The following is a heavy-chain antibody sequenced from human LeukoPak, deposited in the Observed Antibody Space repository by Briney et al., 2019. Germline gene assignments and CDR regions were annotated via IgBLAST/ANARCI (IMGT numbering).Heavy chain of an antibody. CDR3: ARDTDYGDYGVNSGY. J-gene: IGHJ4*02. D-gene: IGHD4-17*01. Sequence: TGGSLRLSCAASGFTFSSYAMHWVRQAPGKGLEWVAVISYDGSNKYYADSVKGRFTISRDNSKNSLYLQMNSLRAEDTAVYYCARDTDYGDYGVNSGYWGQGTLVTVSS. CDR1: GFTFSSYA. V-gene: IGHV3-30-3*01. CDR2: ISYDGSNK.